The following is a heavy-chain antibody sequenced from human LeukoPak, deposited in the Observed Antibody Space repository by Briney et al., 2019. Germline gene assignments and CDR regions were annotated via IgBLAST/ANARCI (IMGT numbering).Heavy chain of an antibody. J-gene: IGHJ6*02. CDR3: ARNNGMDV. CDR1: GFTFDDYA. CDR2: ISWNSGSI. Sequence: PGGSLRLSCAASGFTFDDYAMHWVRQAPGKGLEWVSGISWNSGSIGYADSVKGRFTISKDNAKKSLYLQMNSLRAEDTALYHCARNNGMDVWGQGTTVIVSS. V-gene: IGHV3-9*01.